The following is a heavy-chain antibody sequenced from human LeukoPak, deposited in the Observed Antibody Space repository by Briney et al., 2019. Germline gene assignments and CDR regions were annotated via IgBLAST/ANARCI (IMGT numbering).Heavy chain of an antibody. V-gene: IGHV4-59*01. D-gene: IGHD6-19*01. CDR3: ARGVAGTFYYYYGMDV. CDR1: GGSISSYY. Sequence: SETLSLTCTVSGGSISSYYWSWIRQPPGKGLEWIGYIYYSGSTNYNPSLKSRVTISVDTSKNQFSLKVSSVTAADTAVYYCARGVAGTFYYYYGMDVWGQGTTVTVSS. J-gene: IGHJ6*02. CDR2: IYYSGST.